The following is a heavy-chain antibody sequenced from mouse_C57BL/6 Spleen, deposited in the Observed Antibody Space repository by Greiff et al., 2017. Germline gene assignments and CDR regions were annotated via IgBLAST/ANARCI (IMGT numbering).Heavy chain of an antibody. D-gene: IGHD1-1*01. CDR1: GFTFSRYA. Sequence: EVQLVESGAGLVKPGGSLTLSCAASGFTFSRYAMSWVRQTPEKRLEWVAYISSGGDYIYYADTVKGRFTLSEDNARNTLYLQRSSLKSEDTAMYYCTRERDYGSSWYDYDYWGQGTTLTVSS. V-gene: IGHV5-9-1*02. CDR3: TRERDYGSSWYDYDY. CDR2: ISSGGDYI. J-gene: IGHJ2*01.